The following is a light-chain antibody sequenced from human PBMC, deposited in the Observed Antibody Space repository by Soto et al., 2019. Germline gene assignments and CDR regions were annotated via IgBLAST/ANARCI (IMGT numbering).Light chain of an antibody. CDR3: QQYGTSPGT. J-gene: IGKJ1*01. V-gene: IGKV3-20*01. Sequence: EIVLTQSPCTLSLSPGERATLSCRATQRVSSSYLAWYQQKPGQAPRLPLYGASSRATGVPDRFSGSGSGTDFTLTISRLEPEDFAVYYCQQYGTSPGTFGQGTKVDIK. CDR2: GAS. CDR1: QRVSSSY.